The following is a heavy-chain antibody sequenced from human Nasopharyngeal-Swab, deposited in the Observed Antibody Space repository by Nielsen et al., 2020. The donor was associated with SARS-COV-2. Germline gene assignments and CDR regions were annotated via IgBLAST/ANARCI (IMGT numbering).Heavy chain of an antibody. D-gene: IGHD2-2*01. Sequence: WVRQAPGQGLEWMGIINPSGGSTSYAQKFQGRVTMTRDTSTSTVYMELSSLRSEDTAVYYCARVRALQSWSTSYLVDYWGQGTLVTVSS. V-gene: IGHV1-46*01. CDR3: ARVRALQSWSTSYLVDY. CDR2: INPSGGST. J-gene: IGHJ4*02.